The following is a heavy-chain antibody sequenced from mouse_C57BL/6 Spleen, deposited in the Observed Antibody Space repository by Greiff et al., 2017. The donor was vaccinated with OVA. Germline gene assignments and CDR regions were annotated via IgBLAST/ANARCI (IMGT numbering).Heavy chain of an antibody. J-gene: IGHJ3*01. V-gene: IGHV1-50*01. CDR3: ARRGSFAY. CDR2: IDPSDSYT. Sequence: VQLQQPGAELVKPGASVKLSCKASGYTFTSYWMQWVKQRPGQGLEWIGEIDPSDSYTNYNQKFKGKATLTVDPSSSTAYMQLSSLTSEDSAVYYCARRGSFAYWGQGTLVTVSA. CDR1: GYTFTSYW.